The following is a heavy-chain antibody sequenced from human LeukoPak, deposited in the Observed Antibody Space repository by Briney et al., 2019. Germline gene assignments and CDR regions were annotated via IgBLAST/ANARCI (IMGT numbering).Heavy chain of an antibody. CDR2: IYYSGNT. J-gene: IGHJ4*02. V-gene: IGHV4-39*01. CDR1: GXSISSSYD. Sequence: SETLSLTCTVSGXSISSSYDWGWIRQPPGKGLEWIGSIYYSGNTYYSPSLRSRVTMSVDTSKNQFSLKLSSVTAADTAIYYCARLHYCSGGSCLFDYWGRGTLVTVSS. D-gene: IGHD2-15*01. CDR3: ARLHYCSGGSCLFDY.